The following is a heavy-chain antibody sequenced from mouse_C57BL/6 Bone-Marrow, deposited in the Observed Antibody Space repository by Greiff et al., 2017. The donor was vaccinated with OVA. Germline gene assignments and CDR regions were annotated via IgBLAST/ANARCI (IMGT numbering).Heavy chain of an antibody. CDR3: ASEDDYDGYFDV. CDR2: IYPGSGST. V-gene: IGHV1-55*01. D-gene: IGHD2-4*01. Sequence: QVQLQQPGAELVKPGASVKMSCKASGYTFTSYWITWVKQRPGQGLEWIGDIYPGSGSTNYNEKFKSKATLTVDTSSSTAYMQLSSLTSEDSAVYYRASEDDYDGYFDVWGTGTTVTVSS. J-gene: IGHJ1*03. CDR1: GYTFTSYW.